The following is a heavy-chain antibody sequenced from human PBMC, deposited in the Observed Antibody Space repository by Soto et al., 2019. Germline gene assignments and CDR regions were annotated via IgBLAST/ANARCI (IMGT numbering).Heavy chain of an antibody. CDR2: IYHSGST. Sequence: SETLSLTCAVSGGSISSSNWWSWVRQPPGKGLEWIGEIYHSGSTNYNPSLKSRVTISVDKSKNQFSLKLSSVTAADTAVYYCAPLRGRDGYNGYWGQGTLVTVYS. V-gene: IGHV4-4*02. D-gene: IGHD3-16*01. CDR3: APLRGRDGYNGY. J-gene: IGHJ4*02. CDR1: GGSISSSNW.